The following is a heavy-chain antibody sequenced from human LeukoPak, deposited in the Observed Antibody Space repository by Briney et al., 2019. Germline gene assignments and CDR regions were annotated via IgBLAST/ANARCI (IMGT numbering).Heavy chain of an antibody. CDR2: ISSSSSYI. Sequence: KPGGSLRLSCAASGFTFSSYSMNWVRQAPGKGLEWVSSISSSSSYIYYADSVKGRFTISRDNAKNSLYLQMNSLRAEDTAVYYCARDTRYGQQLVRGDYWGQGTLVTVSS. J-gene: IGHJ4*02. CDR3: ARDTRYGQQLVRGDY. D-gene: IGHD6-13*01. V-gene: IGHV3-21*01. CDR1: GFTFSSYS.